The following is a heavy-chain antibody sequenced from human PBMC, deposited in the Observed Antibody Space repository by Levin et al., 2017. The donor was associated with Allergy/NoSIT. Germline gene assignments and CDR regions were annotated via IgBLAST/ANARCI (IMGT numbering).Heavy chain of an antibody. V-gene: IGHV3-20*04. Sequence: GGSLRLSCEASGFNFDDYGMSWVRQRPGKGLEWVAGINWRSDEIGYADSVKGRFIVSRDNAKKSLDLQMSSLTAEDTGFYYCARWPDFYGPGIHYKWHDHWGQGTLVTVSS. J-gene: IGHJ4*02. CDR1: GFNFDDYG. D-gene: IGHD3-10*01. CDR3: ARWPDFYGPGIHYKWHDH. CDR2: INWRSDEI.